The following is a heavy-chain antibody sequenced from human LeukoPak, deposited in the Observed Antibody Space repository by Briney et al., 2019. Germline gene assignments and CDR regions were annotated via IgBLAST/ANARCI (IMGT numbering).Heavy chain of an antibody. J-gene: IGHJ3*02. CDR1: GFTFSTYW. V-gene: IGHV3-74*01. CDR3: ARGNSHAFDI. CDR2: ITSDGSTT. Sequence: PGGSLRLSCAASGFTFSTYWMHWVRQVPGKGLVWVSRITSDGSTTSYADSVKGRFTISRDNAKNTLYLQMNSLRVEDTAVYYCARGNSHAFDIWGQGTMVTVSS. D-gene: IGHD3-10*01.